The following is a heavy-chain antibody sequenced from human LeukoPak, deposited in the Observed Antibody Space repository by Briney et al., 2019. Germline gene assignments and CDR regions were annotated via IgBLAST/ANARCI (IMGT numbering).Heavy chain of an antibody. Sequence: PGGSLRLSCAASGFTVSSNHMSWVRQAPGKGLEWVSVIYSGDITYYADSVKGLFTISRDNSMITLYLQMNSLRAEDTAVYYCAALRRYFDLWGRGTLVTVSS. V-gene: IGHV3-53*01. CDR2: IYSGDIT. CDR1: GFTVSSNH. CDR3: AALRRYFDL. J-gene: IGHJ2*01.